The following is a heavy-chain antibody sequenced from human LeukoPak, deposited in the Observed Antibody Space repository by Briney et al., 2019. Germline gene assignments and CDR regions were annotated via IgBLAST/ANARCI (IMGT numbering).Heavy chain of an antibody. J-gene: IGHJ4*02. D-gene: IGHD6-13*01. CDR3: ARDSSSWYAVDY. CDR1: GGSISSYY. CDR2: IYHSGST. Sequence: SETLSLTCTVSGGSISSYYWSWIRQPPGKGLEWIGYIYHSGSTNYNPSLKSRVTISVDTSKNQFSLKLSSVTAADTAVYYCARDSSSWYAVDYWGQGTLVTVSS. V-gene: IGHV4-59*01.